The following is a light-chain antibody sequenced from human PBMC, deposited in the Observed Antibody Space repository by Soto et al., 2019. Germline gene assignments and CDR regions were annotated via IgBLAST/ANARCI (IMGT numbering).Light chain of an antibody. CDR2: GAS. Sequence: EIVLTQSPGTLSLSPGERATLSCRASQSVSSSYLAWYQQKPGQAPRLLIYGASSRATGIPDNFSGSGSGTDFTLTISRLEPEDFAVYYCQQYGSSPPWTFGQGTKVEIK. CDR3: QQYGSSPPWT. J-gene: IGKJ1*01. V-gene: IGKV3-20*01. CDR1: QSVSSSY.